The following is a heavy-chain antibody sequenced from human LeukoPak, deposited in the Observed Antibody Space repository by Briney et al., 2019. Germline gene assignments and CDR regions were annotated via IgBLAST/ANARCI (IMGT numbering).Heavy chain of an antibody. CDR1: GFTFSDYW. Sequence: GGSLRLSCAASGFTFSDYWMSWVRQAPGKGLEWVANIKQDGSEKYYVDSVEGRFTISRDNAKNSLYLQMNSLRAEDTAVYYCAKDGARDGYNYPDYWGQGTLVTVSS. V-gene: IGHV3-7*01. CDR3: AKDGARDGYNYPDY. CDR2: IKQDGSEK. D-gene: IGHD5-24*01. J-gene: IGHJ4*02.